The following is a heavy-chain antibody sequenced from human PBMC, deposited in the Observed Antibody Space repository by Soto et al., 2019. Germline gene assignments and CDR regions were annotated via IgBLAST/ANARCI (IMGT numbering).Heavy chain of an antibody. Sequence: ASVKVSCKASGYTFTSYYMHWVRQAPGQGLEWMGIINPSGGSTSYAQKFQGRVTMTRDTSTSTVYMELSSLRSEDTAVYSCARLRSHRRVFDYWGQGTLVTVSP. V-gene: IGHV1-46*01. D-gene: IGHD2-15*01. CDR1: GYTFTSYY. CDR3: ARLRSHRRVFDY. J-gene: IGHJ4*02. CDR2: INPSGGST.